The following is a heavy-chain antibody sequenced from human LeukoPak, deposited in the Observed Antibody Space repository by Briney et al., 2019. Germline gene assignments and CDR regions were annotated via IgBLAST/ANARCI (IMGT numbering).Heavy chain of an antibody. V-gene: IGHV4-34*01. J-gene: IGHJ6*03. D-gene: IGHD2-2*01. Sequence: SETLSLTCAVYGGSFSGYYWSWIRQPPGKGLEWIGEINHSGSTNYNPSLKSRVTISVDTSKNQFSLKVNSVTAADTAVYYCARGDCSSTICYSPMDVWGKGTTVTVSS. CDR3: ARGDCSSTICYSPMDV. CDR2: INHSGST. CDR1: GGSFSGYY.